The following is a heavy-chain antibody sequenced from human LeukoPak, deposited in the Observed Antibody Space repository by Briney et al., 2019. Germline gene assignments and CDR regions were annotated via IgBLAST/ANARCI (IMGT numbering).Heavy chain of an antibody. V-gene: IGHV3-23*01. CDR2: IGGSGTRT. J-gene: IGHJ4*02. CDR3: AKIVAIFGVVPYYFDY. CDR1: GFTFTTYG. Sequence: GGSLRLSCSASGFTFTTYGMNWVRQAPGKGLEWVSGIGGSGTRTYYADSVKGRFTISRGNSKNTLYLQMNSLRAEDTAVYYCAKIVAIFGVVPYYFDYWGQGTLVTVSS. D-gene: IGHD3-3*01.